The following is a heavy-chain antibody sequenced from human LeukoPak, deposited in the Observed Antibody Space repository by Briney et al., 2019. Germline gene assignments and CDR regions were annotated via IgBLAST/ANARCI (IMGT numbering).Heavy chain of an antibody. Sequence: GGSLRLSCAASGFTFSSNAMSWVRQAPGEGLEWVSGFSGSGVGIYYADSVKGRFTISRDNAKNSLYLQINSLRAEDTAVYYCARRSSGYYFDYWGQGTLVTVSS. D-gene: IGHD6-19*01. CDR3: ARRSSGYYFDY. CDR1: GFTFSSNA. CDR2: FSGSGVGI. J-gene: IGHJ4*02. V-gene: IGHV3-23*01.